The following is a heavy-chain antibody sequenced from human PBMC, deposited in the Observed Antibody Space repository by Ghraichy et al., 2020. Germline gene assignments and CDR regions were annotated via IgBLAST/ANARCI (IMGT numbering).Heavy chain of an antibody. CDR3: ARDRIQLWLGAFDI. V-gene: IGHV3-66*01. Sequence: LSLTCAASGFTVNSNYMSWVRQAPGKGLEWVSVIYSGGSTYYADSVKGRFTISRDNSKNMLYLQMNSLRAEDTAVYYCARDRIQLWLGAFDIWGQGTMVTVSS. J-gene: IGHJ3*02. CDR1: GFTVNSNY. CDR2: IYSGGST. D-gene: IGHD5-18*01.